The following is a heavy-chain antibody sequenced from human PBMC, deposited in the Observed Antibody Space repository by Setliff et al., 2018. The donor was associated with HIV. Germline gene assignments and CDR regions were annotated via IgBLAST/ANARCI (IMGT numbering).Heavy chain of an antibody. CDR1: GESMSSYY. CDR3: ARSRYMDV. Sequence: KSSETLSLTCTVSGESMSSYYWTWIRQSPGKGLEWIGYMHTSGSTDYNPSLKSRVTISVDMFKSQFSLKLTSVTAADTAVYYCARSRYMDVWGKGTTVTVSS. CDR2: MHTSGST. J-gene: IGHJ6*03. V-gene: IGHV4-4*08.